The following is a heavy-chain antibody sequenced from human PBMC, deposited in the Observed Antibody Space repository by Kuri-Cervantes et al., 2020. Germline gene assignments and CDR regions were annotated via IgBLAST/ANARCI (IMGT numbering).Heavy chain of an antibody. CDR3: ARGQEYCSGGSCRSYYFDY. Sequence: LRLSCTVSGGSISSGGYYWSWIRQHPGKGLEWIGYIYYSGSTYYNPSLKGRVTISVDTSKNQFSLKLSSVTAADTAVYYCARGQEYCSGGSCRSYYFDYWGQGTLVTVSS. CDR2: IYYSGST. V-gene: IGHV4-31*02. CDR1: GGSISSGGYY. J-gene: IGHJ4*02. D-gene: IGHD2-15*01.